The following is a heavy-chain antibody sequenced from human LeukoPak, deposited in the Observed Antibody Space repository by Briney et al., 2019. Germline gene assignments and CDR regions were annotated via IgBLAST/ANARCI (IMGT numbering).Heavy chain of an antibody. V-gene: IGHV4-61*02. CDR1: GDSISSGSYY. Sequence: TSETLSLTCTVSGDSISSGSYYWSWIRQPAGKGLEWIGRIYTSGSTNYNPSLKSRVTISVDTSKNQFSLKLSSVTAADTAVYYCARTTEAHSWRTRYYDYYMDVWGKGTTVAVSS. J-gene: IGHJ6*03. D-gene: IGHD6-13*01. CDR2: IYTSGST. CDR3: ARTTEAHSWRTRYYDYYMDV.